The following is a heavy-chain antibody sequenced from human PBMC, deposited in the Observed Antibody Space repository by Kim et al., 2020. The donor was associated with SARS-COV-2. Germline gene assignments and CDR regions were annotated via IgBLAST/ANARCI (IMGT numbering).Heavy chain of an antibody. CDR3: AKDLDPGYSGYGDGMDV. V-gene: IGHV3-23*01. J-gene: IGHJ6*02. CDR1: GFTFSSYA. CDR2: ISGSGGST. D-gene: IGHD5-12*01. Sequence: GGSLRLSCAASGFTFSSYAMSWVRQAPGKGLEWVSAISGSGGSTYYADSVKGRFTISRDNSKNTLYLQMNSLRAEDTAVYYCAKDLDPGYSGYGDGMDVWGQGTTVTVSS.